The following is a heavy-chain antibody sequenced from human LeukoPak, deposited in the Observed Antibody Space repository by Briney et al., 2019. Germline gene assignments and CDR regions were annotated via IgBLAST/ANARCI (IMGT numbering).Heavy chain of an antibody. CDR1: GGTFSSYA. V-gene: IGHV1-69*13. D-gene: IGHD3-16*02. CDR2: IIPIFGTA. CDR3: ASQGSYRYTFYYYYGMDV. J-gene: IGHJ6*02. Sequence: SVRVSCKASGGTFSSYAISWVRQAPGQGLEWMGGIIPIFGTANYAQKFQGRVTITADESTSTAYMELSSLRSEDTAVYYCASQGSYRYTFYYYYGMDVWGQGTTVTVSS.